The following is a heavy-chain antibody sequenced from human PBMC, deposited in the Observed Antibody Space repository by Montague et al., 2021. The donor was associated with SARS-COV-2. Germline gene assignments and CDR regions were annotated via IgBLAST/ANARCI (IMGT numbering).Heavy chain of an antibody. CDR3: AKGKGTSPTPRGAFDV. CDR2: ISGSGSLT. V-gene: IGHV3-23*01. J-gene: IGHJ3*01. D-gene: IGHD3-10*01. CDR1: GFVFNTSG. Sequence: SLRLSCAASGFVFNTSGISWVRQAPGKGLEWVSFISGSGSLTYDAGSVKGRFTVSRDESKNTVFLQMNSLRAEDTALYCCAKGKGTSPTPRGAFDVWGQGTMVVVSS.